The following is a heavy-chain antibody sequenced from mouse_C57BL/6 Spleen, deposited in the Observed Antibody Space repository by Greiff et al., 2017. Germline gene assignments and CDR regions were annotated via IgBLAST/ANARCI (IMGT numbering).Heavy chain of an antibody. CDR2: IDPNSGGT. V-gene: IGHV1-72*01. J-gene: IGHJ3*01. CDR1: GYTFTSYW. Sequence: VKQSCKASGYTFTSYWMHWVKQRPGRGLEWIGRIDPNSGGTKYNEKFKSKATLTVDKPSSTAYMQLSSLTSEDSAVYYCARSRDSSGYEAWFAYWGQGTLVTVSA. D-gene: IGHD3-2*02. CDR3: ARSRDSSGYEAWFAY.